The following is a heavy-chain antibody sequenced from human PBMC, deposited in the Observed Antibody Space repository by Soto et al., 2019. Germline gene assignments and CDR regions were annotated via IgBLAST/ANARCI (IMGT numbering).Heavy chain of an antibody. CDR1: GFIFSNFG. CDR3: AKDRRIAYYYMDV. CDR2: ISYDGNKR. J-gene: IGHJ6*03. D-gene: IGHD2-15*01. Sequence: QVQLVESGGGVVQPGGSLTLSCAASGFIFSNFGMHWVRQAPGKGLEWLAVISYDGNKRYYSDSVKGRFTISRDNSDNTLYLQMNTLKADDQAVYFCAKDRRIAYYYMDVWGRGSTVTVSS. V-gene: IGHV3-30*18.